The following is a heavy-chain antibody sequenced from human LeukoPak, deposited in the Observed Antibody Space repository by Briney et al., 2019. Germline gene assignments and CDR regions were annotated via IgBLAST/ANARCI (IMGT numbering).Heavy chain of an antibody. CDR1: GGSISSYY. D-gene: IGHD6-13*01. V-gene: IGHV4-59*01. J-gene: IGHJ2*01. CDR2: IYYSGST. CDR3: ASSISAADWYFDL. Sequence: SETLSLTCAVSGGSISSYYGSWIRQPPGKGLEWIGYIYYSGSTNYNPSLKSRVTISVDTSKNQFSLKLSSVTAADTAVYYCASSISAADWYFDLWGRGTVVTASS.